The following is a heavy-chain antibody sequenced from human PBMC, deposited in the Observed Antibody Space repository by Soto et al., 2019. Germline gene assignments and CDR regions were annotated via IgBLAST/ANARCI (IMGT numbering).Heavy chain of an antibody. CDR3: ARGLAVRGSYGLDV. V-gene: IGHV4-30-2*01. J-gene: IGHJ6*02. CDR1: GASISRGGSS. D-gene: IGHD3-10*01. CDR2: IFHNGIT. Sequence: QLQLQESGPGLVKPSQTLSLTCAVSGASISRGGSSWSWIRQAPGTGLGGIGDIFHNGITNYNPSLKSRVTISVDKSQNQFSLSLNFVTAADTAVYYCARGLAVRGSYGLDVWGQGTTVTVSS.